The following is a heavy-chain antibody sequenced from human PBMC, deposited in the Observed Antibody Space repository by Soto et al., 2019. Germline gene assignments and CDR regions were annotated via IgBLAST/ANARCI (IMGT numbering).Heavy chain of an antibody. D-gene: IGHD6-19*01. CDR3: ARGQQWLVLLNYYYYGMDV. Sequence: ASVKVSCKASGYTFTSYDINWVRQATGQGLEWMGWMNPNSGNTGYAQKFQGRVTMTRXTXXSXXXMXLXXLRSEDTAVYYCARGQQWLVLLNYYYYGMDVWGQ. CDR2: MNPNSGNT. CDR1: GYTFTSYD. V-gene: IGHV1-8*01. J-gene: IGHJ6*02.